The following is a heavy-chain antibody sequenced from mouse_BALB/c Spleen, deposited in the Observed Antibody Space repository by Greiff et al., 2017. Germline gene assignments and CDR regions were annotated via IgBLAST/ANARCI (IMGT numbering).Heavy chain of an antibody. CDR2: IYPGDGDT. D-gene: IGHD2-1*01. Sequence: QVHVKQSGAELARPGASVKLSCKASGYTFTSYWMQWVKQRPGQGLEWIGAIYPGDGDTRYTQKFKGKATLTADKSSSPAYMQLSSLASEDSAVFYCASYGNYRLAMDDWGQGTSVTVSS. CDR1: GYTFTSYW. J-gene: IGHJ4*01. CDR3: ASYGNYRLAMDD. V-gene: IGHV1-87*01.